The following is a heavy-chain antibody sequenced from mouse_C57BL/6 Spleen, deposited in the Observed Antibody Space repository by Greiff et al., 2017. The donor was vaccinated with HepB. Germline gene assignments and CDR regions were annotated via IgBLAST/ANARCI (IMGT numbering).Heavy chain of an antibody. D-gene: IGHD2-3*01. Sequence: DVQLVESGEGLVKPGGSLKLSCAASGFTFSSYAMSWVRQTPEKRLEWVAYISSGGDYIYYADTVKGRFTISRDNARNTLYLQMSSLKSEDTAMYYCTRVGGYYFYFDYWGQGTTLTVSS. CDR3: TRVGGYYFYFDY. J-gene: IGHJ2*01. V-gene: IGHV5-9-1*02. CDR1: GFTFSSYA. CDR2: ISSGGDYI.